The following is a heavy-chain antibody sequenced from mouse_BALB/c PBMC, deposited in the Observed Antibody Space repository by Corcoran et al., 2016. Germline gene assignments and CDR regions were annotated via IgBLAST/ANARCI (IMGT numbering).Heavy chain of an antibody. V-gene: IGHV9-1*02. CDR2: INTYTGEP. CDR3: ARGGITPFAY. D-gene: IGHD2-4*01. Sequence: QIQLVQSGPELKKPGETVKISCKASGYTFTNYGMNWVKQAPGKGLKWMGWINTYTGEPTYADDFKGRFAFSLETSASTAYLQINNLKNEDMATYFCARGGITPFAYWGQGTLVTVPA. CDR1: GYTFTNYG. J-gene: IGHJ3*01.